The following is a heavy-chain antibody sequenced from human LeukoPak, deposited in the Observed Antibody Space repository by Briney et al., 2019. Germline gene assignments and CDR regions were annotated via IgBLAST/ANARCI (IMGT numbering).Heavy chain of an antibody. CDR3: ASHNTNSSFDY. D-gene: IGHD6-6*01. CDR1: GGSVNSSSYY. J-gene: IGHJ4*02. CDR2: IYYSGRT. Sequence: SETLCLTCSVSGGSVNSSSYYWGWIRQPPEKGLEWIANIYYSGRTYYNPSLRSRVSISVDTSKNQFSLNLSSVTAADTAVYYCASHNTNSSFDYWGQGTLVTVSS. V-gene: IGHV4-39*01.